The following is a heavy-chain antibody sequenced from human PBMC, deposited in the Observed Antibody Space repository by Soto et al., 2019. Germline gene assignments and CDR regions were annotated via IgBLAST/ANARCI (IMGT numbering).Heavy chain of an antibody. J-gene: IGHJ5*02. CDR2: INPNGGST. D-gene: IGHD3-16*02. CDR1: ADTLTNYY. Sequence: RASVKVSCKAPADTLTNYYIHWVRQAPGHGPEWMGIINPNGGSTRFAQTLQGRITMTTDNSTSTVYTELISLTSEDTAVHDGARSSGGVVGIIIEGSNLLAPWGQGSLVTVSS. V-gene: IGHV1-46*01. CDR3: ARSSGGVVGIIIEGSNLLAP.